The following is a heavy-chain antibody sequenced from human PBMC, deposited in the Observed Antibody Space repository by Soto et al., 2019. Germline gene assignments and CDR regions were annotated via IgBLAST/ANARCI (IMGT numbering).Heavy chain of an antibody. CDR3: AIRARGNWAFDY. J-gene: IGHJ4*02. V-gene: IGHV5-51*03. D-gene: IGHD3-16*01. CDR1: GYTFTNYW. CDR2: IYPGDSDT. Sequence: EVHLVQSGAEMKKPGESLKISCEGSGYTFTNYWIGWVRQMPGKGLEWMGIIYPGDSDTRYSPSFQGQVTFSADKSTTSAYLQWSSLKASDTAIYFCAIRARGNWAFDYWGQGTLVTVSS.